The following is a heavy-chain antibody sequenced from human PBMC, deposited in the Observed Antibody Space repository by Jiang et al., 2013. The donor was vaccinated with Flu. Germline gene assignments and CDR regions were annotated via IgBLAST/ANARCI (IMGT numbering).Heavy chain of an antibody. CDR2: INPTDGIT. CDR1: GYTFTNYY. J-gene: IGHJ5*02. Sequence: SGAEVKNPGASVKVSCKASGYTFTNYYMHWVRQAPGQGLEWMGIINPTDGITGYARKFQGRVTMTRDTSTSTVYMELSSLRSEDTAVFYCARGGMIPAPYDRFDPWGQGTLVTVSS. D-gene: IGHD2-2*01. V-gene: IGHV1-46*01. CDR3: ARGGMIPAPYDRFDP.